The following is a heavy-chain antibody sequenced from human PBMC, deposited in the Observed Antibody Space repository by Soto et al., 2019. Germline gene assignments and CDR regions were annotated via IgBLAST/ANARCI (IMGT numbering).Heavy chain of an antibody. J-gene: IGHJ6*02. Sequence: PGGSLRLSCAASGFTFSNYEMDWVRQSPGKGLEWLSYISTTGGTIYHADSVKGRFTISRDNANNLLYLQMNSLRAEDTAVYYCARGGGSGYLSYGIDVWGQGTSVTVSS. CDR3: ARGGGSGYLSYGIDV. CDR2: ISTTGGTI. CDR1: GFTFSNYE. V-gene: IGHV3-48*03. D-gene: IGHD3-22*01.